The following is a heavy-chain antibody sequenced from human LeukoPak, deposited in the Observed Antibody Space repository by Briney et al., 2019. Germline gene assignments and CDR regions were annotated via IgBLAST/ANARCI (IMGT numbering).Heavy chain of an antibody. CDR3: AREMLRGFVDY. D-gene: IGHD3-10*02. V-gene: IGHV3-11*01. J-gene: IGHJ4*02. Sequence: GGSLRLSCAASGFTFSDYYMSWIRQAPGKGPEWVSYISSSGSTIYYADSVKGRFTISRDNAKNSLYLQMNSLRAEDTAVYYCAREMLRGFVDYWGQGTLVTVSS. CDR2: ISSSGSTI. CDR1: GFTFSDYY.